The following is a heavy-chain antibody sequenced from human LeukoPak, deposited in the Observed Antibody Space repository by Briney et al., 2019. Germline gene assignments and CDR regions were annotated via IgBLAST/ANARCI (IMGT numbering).Heavy chain of an antibody. Sequence: RASVKVSCKTSGYTFTSYYMHWVRQAPGQGLEWMGIINPSGGSTSYVQKFQGRVTMTKDTSTSTVYMELSSLRSDDTAVYYCARAEGGQWLHFDYWGQGTLVTVSS. V-gene: IGHV1-46*01. CDR3: ARAEGGQWLHFDY. J-gene: IGHJ4*02. CDR1: GYTFTSYY. D-gene: IGHD5-12*01. CDR2: INPSGGST.